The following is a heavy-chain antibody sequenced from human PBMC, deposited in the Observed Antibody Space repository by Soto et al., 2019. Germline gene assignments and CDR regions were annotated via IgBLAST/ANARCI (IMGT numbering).Heavy chain of an antibody. CDR3: GRYCSGGSCHTLDYYGMDV. Sequence: SVKVSCKASGGTFRNYGIGWVRQAPGQGLEWMGGIIPVFGTTNYAQKFQGRVTITADESTSTAYIEVSSLRSEDTAMFYCGRYCSGGSCHTLDYYGMDVWGQGTTGTVS. V-gene: IGHV1-69*13. CDR1: GGTFRNYG. D-gene: IGHD2-15*01. CDR2: IIPVFGTT. J-gene: IGHJ6*02.